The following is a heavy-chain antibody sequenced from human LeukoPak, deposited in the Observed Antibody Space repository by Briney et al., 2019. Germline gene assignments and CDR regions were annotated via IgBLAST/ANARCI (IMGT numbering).Heavy chain of an antibody. V-gene: IGHV1-18*01. CDR3: ARVELLGNWFDP. D-gene: IGHD3-10*01. Sequence: KVQDRVTMTTDTSTSTAHMELRSLRSDDTAVYYCARVELLGNWFDPWGQGTLVTVSS. J-gene: IGHJ5*02.